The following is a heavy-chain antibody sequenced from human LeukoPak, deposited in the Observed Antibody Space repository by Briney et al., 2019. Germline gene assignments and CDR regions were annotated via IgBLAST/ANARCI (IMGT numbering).Heavy chain of an antibody. CDR3: ARDIIGVTMVRGARYDAFDI. D-gene: IGHD3-10*01. J-gene: IGHJ3*02. CDR1: GFTFSSYS. CDR2: ISSSSTYI. V-gene: IGHV3-21*01. Sequence: PGGSLRLSCAASGFTFSSYSVNWVRQAPGKGLEWVSSISSSSTYIYYADSVKGRFTISRDNAKNSLYLQMNSLRAEDTAVYYCARDIIGVTMVRGARYDAFDIWGQGTMVTVSS.